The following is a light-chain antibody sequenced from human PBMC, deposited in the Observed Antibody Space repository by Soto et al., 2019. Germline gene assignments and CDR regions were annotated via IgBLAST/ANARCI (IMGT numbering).Light chain of an antibody. CDR2: DVS. CDR3: SSYTSSRTYV. J-gene: IGLJ1*01. V-gene: IGLV2-14*03. Sequence: QSALTQPASVSGSPGQSITISCTGTSSDVGGSNYVSWYQQHPGKAPKLIIFDVSHRPSGFSNRFSGCKSGNTASLTISGLQAEDEADYYCSSYTSSRTYVFGTGTKLTVL. CDR1: SSDVGGSNY.